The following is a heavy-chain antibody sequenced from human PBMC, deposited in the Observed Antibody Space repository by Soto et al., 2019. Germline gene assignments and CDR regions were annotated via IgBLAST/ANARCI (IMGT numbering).Heavy chain of an antibody. CDR3: ARTQAYNWFDP. Sequence: PGGSLRLSCAASGFTFSSYSMNWVRQAPGKGLEWVSYISTTSNTIYYADSVKGRFTISRDNAKNSLYLQMNSLRAEDTAVYYCARTQAYNWFDPWGQGTLVTVSS. V-gene: IGHV3-48*01. CDR1: GFTFSSYS. CDR2: ISTTSNTI. J-gene: IGHJ5*02.